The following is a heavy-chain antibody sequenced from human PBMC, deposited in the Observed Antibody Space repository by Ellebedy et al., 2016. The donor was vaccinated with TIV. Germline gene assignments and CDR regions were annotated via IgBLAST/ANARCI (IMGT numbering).Heavy chain of an antibody. CDR3: TNDRGAVDSFAV. D-gene: IGHD3-10*02. J-gene: IGHJ3*01. V-gene: IGHV4-39*01. Sequence: SETLSLTXPVSGGSISGSTYYWGWIRQPPGKGLEWIGSIYFSGSTYYNPSLKSRVTISLATSKNQFSLKLSSVTAADTALYYCTNDRGAVDSFAVWGQGTVVTVSS. CDR1: GGSISGSTYY. CDR2: IYFSGST.